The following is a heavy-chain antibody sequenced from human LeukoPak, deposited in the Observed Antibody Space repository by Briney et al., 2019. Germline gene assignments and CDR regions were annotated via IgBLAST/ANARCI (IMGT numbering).Heavy chain of an antibody. CDR3: ARVPGFRTDAFDI. D-gene: IGHD3-10*01. V-gene: IGHV1-18*01. CDR2: ISAYNGNI. Sequence: ASVKVSCMASGYTFTSYGISWVRQAPGQGLERMGWISAYNGNINYAQKIQGRVTMTTDTSTSTAYMELRSLRSDDTAVYYCARVPGFRTDAFDIWGQGTMVTVSS. J-gene: IGHJ3*02. CDR1: GYTFTSYG.